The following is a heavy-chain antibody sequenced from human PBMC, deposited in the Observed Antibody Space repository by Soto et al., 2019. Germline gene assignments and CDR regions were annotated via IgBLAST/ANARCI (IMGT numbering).Heavy chain of an antibody. V-gene: IGHV2-5*02. D-gene: IGHD1-26*01. Sequence: QITLKESGPTLVKPTQTLTLTCTFSGFSLSTSRVGVGWIRQPPGKDLEWLALFYWDDDKHYSPSLKSRLPITKDTPKTQVTLTMNNMNPVDTAKHYCARSYSGSHPDHWGQGTLVPVSS. J-gene: IGHJ4*02. CDR2: FYWDDDK. CDR3: ARSYSGSHPDH. CDR1: GFSLSTSRVG.